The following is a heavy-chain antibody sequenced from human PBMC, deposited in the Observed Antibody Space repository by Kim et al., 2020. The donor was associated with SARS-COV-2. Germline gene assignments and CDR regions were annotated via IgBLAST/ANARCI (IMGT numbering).Heavy chain of an antibody. Sequence: SETLSLTCAVYGGSFSGYYWSWIRQPPGKGLEWIGEINHSGSTNYNPSLKSRVTISVDTSKNQFSLKLSSVTAADTAVYYCVHSMVRGVYDYWGQGTLVT. J-gene: IGHJ4*02. V-gene: IGHV4-34*01. CDR3: VHSMVRGVYDY. CDR1: GGSFSGYY. D-gene: IGHD3-10*01. CDR2: INHSGST.